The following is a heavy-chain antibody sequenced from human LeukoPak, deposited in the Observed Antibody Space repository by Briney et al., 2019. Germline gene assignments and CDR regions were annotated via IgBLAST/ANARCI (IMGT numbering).Heavy chain of an antibody. V-gene: IGHV3-23*01. CDR1: GFTVNNYA. CDR3: AKDLGGYYDFLTGLDY. J-gene: IGHJ4*02. Sequence: PGRSLRLSCAASGFTVNNYAMSWVRQAPGKGLEWVSGISGSGGTTYYADSVKGRFTISRDNSKNTLYLQMNSLRAEDTAVYYCAKDLGGYYDFLTGLDYWGQGTLVTVSS. D-gene: IGHD3-9*01. CDR2: ISGSGGTT.